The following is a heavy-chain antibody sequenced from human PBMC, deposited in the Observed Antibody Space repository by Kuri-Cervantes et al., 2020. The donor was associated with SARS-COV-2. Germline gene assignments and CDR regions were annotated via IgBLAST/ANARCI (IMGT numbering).Heavy chain of an antibody. Sequence: GESLKISCAASGFTFSSYGIHWVRQAPGRGLEWVAVISHDGSNIYYADSVKGRFTISRDNAKNTLYLQMNSLRAEDTAVYYCARSSGWYDYWGQGTLVTVSS. D-gene: IGHD6-19*01. V-gene: IGHV3-30*03. CDR2: ISHDGSNI. CDR1: GFTFSSYG. CDR3: ARSSGWYDY. J-gene: IGHJ4*02.